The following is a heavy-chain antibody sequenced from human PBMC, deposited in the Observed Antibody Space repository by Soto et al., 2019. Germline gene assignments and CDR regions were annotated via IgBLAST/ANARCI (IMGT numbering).Heavy chain of an antibody. CDR2: INPSGGST. CDR3: ARDGVLAAADYYYGMDV. V-gene: IGHV1-46*01. Sequence: QVQLVQSGAEVKKPGASVKVSCKAAGYTFTSYYMHWVRQAPGQELAWMGIINPSGGSTSYAQKLQGRVTMTRDTSTSTVYMEVSSLRSEDTAVYYCARDGVLAAADYYYGMDVWGQGTTVTVSS. CDR1: GYTFTSYY. J-gene: IGHJ6*02. D-gene: IGHD6-13*01.